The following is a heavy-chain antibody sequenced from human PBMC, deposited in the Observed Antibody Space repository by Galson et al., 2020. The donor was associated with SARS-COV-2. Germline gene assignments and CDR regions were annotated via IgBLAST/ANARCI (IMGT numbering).Heavy chain of an antibody. J-gene: IGHJ6*02. CDR3: TTDSGSYGYYGMDV. CDR1: GFTFSNAW. D-gene: IGHD1-26*01. Sequence: ARSGGSLRLSCAASGFTFSNAWMSWVRQAPGKGLEWVGRIKSKTDGGTTDYAAPVKGRFTISRDDSKNTLYLQMNSLKTEDTAVYYCTTDSGSYGYYGMDVWGQGTTVTVSS. CDR2: IKSKTDGGTT. V-gene: IGHV3-15*01.